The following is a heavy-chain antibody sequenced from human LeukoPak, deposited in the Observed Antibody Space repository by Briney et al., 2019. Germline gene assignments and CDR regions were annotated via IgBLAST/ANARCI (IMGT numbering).Heavy chain of an antibody. CDR1: GFTFSTYG. V-gene: IGHV3-30*03. D-gene: IGHD4/OR15-4a*01. J-gene: IGHJ6*02. CDR2: ISYDGSNK. Sequence: PGTSLRLSCAASGFTFSTYGMHWVRQAPGKGLEWVAVISYDGSNKYYADSVKGRFTISRDNSKNTLYLQMNSLRAEDTAVYYCAREVRQYYYYYGMDVWGQGTTVTVSS. CDR3: AREVRQYYYYYGMDV.